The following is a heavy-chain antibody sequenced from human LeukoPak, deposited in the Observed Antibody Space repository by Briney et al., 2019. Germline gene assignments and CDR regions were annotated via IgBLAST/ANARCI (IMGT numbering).Heavy chain of an antibody. CDR1: GFTFSSYG. CDR2: IWYDGSNK. J-gene: IGHJ6*02. Sequence: PGGSLRLSCAASGFTFSSYGMHWVRQAPGKGLEWVAVIWYDGSNKYYADSVKGRFTISRDNSKNTLYLQMNSLRAEDTAVYYCARGSYGRSCGMDVWGQGTTVTVSS. D-gene: IGHD3-10*01. V-gene: IGHV3-33*08. CDR3: ARGSYGRSCGMDV.